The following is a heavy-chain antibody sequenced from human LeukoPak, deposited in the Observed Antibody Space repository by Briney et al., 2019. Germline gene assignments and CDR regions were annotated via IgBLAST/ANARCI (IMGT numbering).Heavy chain of an antibody. D-gene: IGHD3-22*01. CDR1: GYSFTSYW. CDR2: IYPGDSDT. J-gene: IGHJ3*02. Sequence: GESLRISCQGSGYSFTSYWIGWVRQMPGKGLEWMGIIYPGDSDTRYSPSFQGQVTISADKSISTAYLQWSSLKASDTAMYYCARINYYDSSGYSFGIWGQGTMVTVSS. V-gene: IGHV5-51*01. CDR3: ARINYYDSSGYSFGI.